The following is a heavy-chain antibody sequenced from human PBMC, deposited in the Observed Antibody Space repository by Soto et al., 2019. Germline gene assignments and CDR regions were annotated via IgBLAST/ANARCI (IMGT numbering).Heavy chain of an antibody. CDR2: IYHTGST. D-gene: IGHD3-22*01. CDR1: GGSISSTNW. V-gene: IGHV4-4*02. CDR3: ARGRGGYYDSSPAY. J-gene: IGHJ4*02. Sequence: QVQLQASGPGLVKPSGTLSLTCAVTGGSISSTNWWNLVLQPPGKGLEWIVEIYHTGSTNYTPSLKSRVTISIDKSENQFSLILSSVTAAVTAVYYCARGRGGYYDSSPAYWGQGTLVTVSS.